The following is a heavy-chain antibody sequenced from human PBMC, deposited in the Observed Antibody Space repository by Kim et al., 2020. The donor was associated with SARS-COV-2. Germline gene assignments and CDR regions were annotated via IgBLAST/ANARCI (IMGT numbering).Heavy chain of an antibody. V-gene: IGHV3-48*02. D-gene: IGHD4-17*01. Sequence: GGSLRLSCAASGFTFSSYSMNWVRQAPGKGLEWVSYISSSSSTIYYADSVKGRFTISRDNAKNSLYLQMNSLRDEDTAVYYCARAPPSYYGEVSTADYWGQGTLVTVSS. CDR3: ARAPPSYYGEVSTADY. CDR1: GFTFSSYS. J-gene: IGHJ4*02. CDR2: ISSSSSTI.